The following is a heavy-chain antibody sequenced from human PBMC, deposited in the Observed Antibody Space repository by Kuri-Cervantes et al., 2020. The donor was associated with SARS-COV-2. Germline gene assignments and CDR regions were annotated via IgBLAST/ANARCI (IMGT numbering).Heavy chain of an antibody. CDR1: GYTFTGYY. J-gene: IGHJ6*03. CDR2: INPNSGGT. D-gene: IGHD6-6*01. Sequence: ASVKVSCKASGYTFTGYYMHWVRQAPGQGLEWMGWINPNSGGTNYAQKFQGRVTITRNTSISTAYMELSSLRSEDTAVYYCARSSSSSVCYYYYMDAWGKGTTVTVSS. V-gene: IGHV1-2*02. CDR3: ARSSSSSVCYYYYMDA.